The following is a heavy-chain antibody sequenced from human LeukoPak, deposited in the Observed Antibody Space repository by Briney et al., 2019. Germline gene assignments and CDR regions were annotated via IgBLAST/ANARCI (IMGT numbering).Heavy chain of an antibody. D-gene: IGHD4-23*01. J-gene: IGHJ6*02. CDR1: GFTFSSYG. Sequence: GGSLRLSCAASGFTFSSYGMHWVRQAPGKGLEWVAVISYDGSNKYYADSVKGRFTISRDNSKNTLYLQMNSLRAEDTAVYYCAKATTVVNLRYYCYGMGVWGQGTTVTVSS. CDR2: ISYDGSNK. V-gene: IGHV3-30*18. CDR3: AKATTVVNLRYYCYGMGV.